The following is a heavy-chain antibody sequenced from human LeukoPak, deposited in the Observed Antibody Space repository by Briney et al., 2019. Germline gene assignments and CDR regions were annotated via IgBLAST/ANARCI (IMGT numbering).Heavy chain of an antibody. D-gene: IGHD3-10*01. V-gene: IGHV5-10-1*01. J-gene: IGHJ4*02. Sequence: GASLQISCKGSGSSFTSYWISWVRQLPGKGLEWMGRIDPSDSYTNYSPSFQGHVTISADKSISTAYLQWSSLKASDTAMYYCARHRGGVYYYGSGSYFDLRFDYWGQGTLVTVSS. CDR3: ARHRGGVYYYGSGSYFDLRFDY. CDR2: IDPSDSYT. CDR1: GSSFTSYW.